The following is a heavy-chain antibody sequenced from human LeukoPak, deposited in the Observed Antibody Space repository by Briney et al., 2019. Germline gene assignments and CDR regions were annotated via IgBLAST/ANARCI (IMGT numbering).Heavy chain of an antibody. D-gene: IGHD3-22*01. CDR3: ARTPIYYYDNSGYYN. V-gene: IGHV4-59*10. Sequence: SETLSPTCAVYGGSFSGYYWSWIRQPAGKGLEWIGRIYTSGSTNYNPSLKSRVTMSVDTSKKQFSLKLSSVTAADTAVYYCARTPIYYYDNSGYYNWGQGTLVTVSS. CDR1: GGSFSGYY. J-gene: IGHJ4*02. CDR2: IYTSGST.